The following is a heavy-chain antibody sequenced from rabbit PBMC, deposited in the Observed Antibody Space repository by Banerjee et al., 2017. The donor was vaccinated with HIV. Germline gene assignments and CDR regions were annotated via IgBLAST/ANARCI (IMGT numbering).Heavy chain of an antibody. V-gene: IGHV1S47*01. CDR1: GFDFSSYG. Sequence: QEQLVESGGGLVQPGGSLKLSCKASGFDFSSYGVSWVRQAPGKGLEWIGYIDPVFGSTYYANWVNGRFTISSHNAQNTLYLQLNSLTAADTATYFCARLNAGYVGHDYLAFDLWGPGTLVTVS. J-gene: IGHJ4*01. D-gene: IGHD4-2*01. CDR3: ARLNAGYVGHDYLAFDL. CDR2: IDPVFGST.